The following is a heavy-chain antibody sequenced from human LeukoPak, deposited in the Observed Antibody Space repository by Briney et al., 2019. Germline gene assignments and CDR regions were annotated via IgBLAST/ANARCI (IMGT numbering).Heavy chain of an antibody. Sequence: PGGSLRLSCAASGFTVSSNYMSWVRQAPGKGLEWVSVIYSGGSTYYADSVKGRFTISRHNSKNTLYLQMNSQRAEDTAVYYCAREFRSPRNSGYYYYYGMDVWGQGTTVTVSS. J-gene: IGHJ6*02. V-gene: IGHV3-53*04. CDR1: GFTVSSNY. CDR2: IYSGGST. CDR3: AREFRSPRNSGYYYYYGMDV. D-gene: IGHD2/OR15-2a*01.